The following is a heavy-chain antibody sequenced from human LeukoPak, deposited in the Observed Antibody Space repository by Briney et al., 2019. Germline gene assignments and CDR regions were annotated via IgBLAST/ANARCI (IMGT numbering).Heavy chain of an antibody. CDR1: GFTFSSYW. CDR2: INQDGSQK. V-gene: IGHV3-7*01. D-gene: IGHD3-22*01. J-gene: IGHJ6*02. CDR3: AKRGTYYYDSSGRYGMDV. Sequence: PGGSLRLSCVASGFTFSSYWMTWVRQAPGKGLEWVADINQDGSQKYYVDSVKGRFTMSRDNAKNSLYLQMNSLRAEDTAVYYCAKRGTYYYDSSGRYGMDVWGQGTTVTVSS.